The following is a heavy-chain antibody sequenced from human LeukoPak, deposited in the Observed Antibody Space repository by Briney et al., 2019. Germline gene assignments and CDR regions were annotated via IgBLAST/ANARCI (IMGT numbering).Heavy chain of an antibody. CDR3: ARDRVLGCLDF. J-gene: IGHJ4*02. CDR1: GFTFSSYA. D-gene: IGHD3-16*01. CDR2: ISYDGSNK. Sequence: GRSLRLSCAASGFTFSSYAMHWVRQAPGKGLEWVAVISYDGSNKYYADSVKGRFTISRDNSKNTLYLQMNSLRAEDTAVYYCARDRVLGCLDFWGQGTLVTVSS. V-gene: IGHV3-30*14.